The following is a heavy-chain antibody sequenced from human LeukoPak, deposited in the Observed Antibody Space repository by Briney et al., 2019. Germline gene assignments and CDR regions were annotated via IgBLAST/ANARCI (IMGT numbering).Heavy chain of an antibody. V-gene: IGHV3-7*01. CDR2: IKQDGSEK. D-gene: IGHD6-19*01. CDR1: GFTLRSYW. Sequence: GGSLRLSCAASGFTLRSYWMSWVRQAPGKGLEWVANIKQDGSEKYYVDSVKGRFTISRDNAKNSLYLQMNSLRAEDTATYYRARDGTRQINIAVPGGDYWGQGTLVTVSS. J-gene: IGHJ4*02. CDR3: ARDGTRQINIAVPGGDY.